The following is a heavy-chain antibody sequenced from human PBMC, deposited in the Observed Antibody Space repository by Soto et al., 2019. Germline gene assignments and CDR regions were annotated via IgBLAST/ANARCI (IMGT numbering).Heavy chain of an antibody. J-gene: IGHJ1*01. Sequence: ASVKVSCKASGYLFTAYSMHWVRLAPGQGLELMGVVNPSGGSTKYAQNFQGRVTMTRDTSTTTIYMELSSLRSDDTAIYYCAREENCSGGTCYSEYFHRWGQGTLVTVYS. D-gene: IGHD2-15*01. CDR2: VNPSGGST. CDR3: AREENCSGGTCYSEYFHR. CDR1: GYLFTAYS. V-gene: IGHV1-46*01.